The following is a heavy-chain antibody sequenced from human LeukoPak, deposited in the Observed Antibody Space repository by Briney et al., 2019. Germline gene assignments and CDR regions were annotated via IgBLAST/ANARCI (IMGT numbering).Heavy chain of an antibody. CDR3: AGARGAEALDY. V-gene: IGHV4-34*01. CDR2: INHSGST. Sequence: PSETLSLTCAVYGGSFSGYYWSWIRQPPGKGLEWIGEINHSGSTNYNPSLKSRLALSVDTSKNQFSLKLSSVTAADAAVYYCAGARGAEALDYWGQGTLVTVSS. CDR1: GGSFSGYY. J-gene: IGHJ4*02. D-gene: IGHD6-19*01.